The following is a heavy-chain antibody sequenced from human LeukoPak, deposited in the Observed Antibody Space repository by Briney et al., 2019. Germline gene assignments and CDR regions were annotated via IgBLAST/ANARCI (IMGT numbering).Heavy chain of an antibody. J-gene: IGHJ6*03. CDR3: ARVAAICSSISCYGYYYMDV. V-gene: IGHV1-8*01. D-gene: IGHD2-2*01. Sequence: ASVKVSCKASGYTFTSYDINWVRQATGQGLEWMGWMNPNSGNTGYAQKFQGRVTMTRNTSISTAYMELSSLRSEDTAVYYCARVAAICSSISCYGYYYMDVWGKGTTVTVSS. CDR2: MNPNSGNT. CDR1: GYTFTSYD.